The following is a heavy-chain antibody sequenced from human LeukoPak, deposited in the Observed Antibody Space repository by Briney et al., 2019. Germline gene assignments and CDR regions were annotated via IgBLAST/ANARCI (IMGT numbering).Heavy chain of an antibody. V-gene: IGHV1-69*04. D-gene: IGHD2-2*01. Sequence: ASVKVSCKASVCTFSSYAISWVRQAPGQGLEWMGMIIPIFGIANYAQKFQGRVMITADKSTSTAYMELSSLRSEDTDVYYCAREDHIVVVPAAKEVWCDPWGQGTMVSVCS. CDR3: AREDHIVVVPAAKEVWCDP. CDR2: IIPIFGIA. J-gene: IGHJ5*02. CDR1: VCTFSSYA.